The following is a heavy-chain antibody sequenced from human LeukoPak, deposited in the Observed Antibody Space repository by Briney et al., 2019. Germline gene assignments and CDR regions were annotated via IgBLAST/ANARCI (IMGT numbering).Heavy chain of an antibody. V-gene: IGHV3-33*01. CDR2: IWYDGSNT. D-gene: IGHD5/OR15-5a*01. J-gene: IGHJ4*02. CDR3: ARDRSTTHFDY. Sequence: GSLRLSCAASGFTFSSYGMHWVRQAPGKGLEWVAMIWYDGSNTYYADSVKGRFTISRDNYKNTLFLQMDSLRAEDTAVYYCARDRSTTHFDYWGQGTLVTVSS. CDR1: GFTFSSYG.